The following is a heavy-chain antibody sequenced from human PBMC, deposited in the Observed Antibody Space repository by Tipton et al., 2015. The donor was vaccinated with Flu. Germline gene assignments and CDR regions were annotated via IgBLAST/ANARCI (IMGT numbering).Heavy chain of an antibody. CDR2: IYPGDSDT. CDR3: ARSARMAVTPYYYYGMDV. Sequence: QSGAEVKKPGESLKIPCKGSGYSFTSYWNGWVRQMPGKGLEWMGIIYPGDSDTRYSPSFQGQVTISADKSISTAYLQWSSLKASDTAMYYCARSARMAVTPYYYYGMDVWGQGTTVTVSS. V-gene: IGHV5-51*03. J-gene: IGHJ6*02. CDR1: GYSFTSYW. D-gene: IGHD4-23*01.